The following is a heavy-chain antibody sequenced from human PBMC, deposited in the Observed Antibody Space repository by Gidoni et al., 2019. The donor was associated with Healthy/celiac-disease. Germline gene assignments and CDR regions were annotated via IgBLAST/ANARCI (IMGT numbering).Heavy chain of an antibody. CDR3: ARRAPYYDFWSGYPSYYFDY. Sequence: QLQLQESGPGLVKPSETLSLTCTVSGGSISSSSYSWGWIRQPPGKGLEWIGSIYYSGSTYYNPSLKSRVTISVDTSKNQCSLKLSAVTAADTAVYYCARRAPYYDFWSGYPSYYFDYWGQGTLVTVSS. V-gene: IGHV4-39*01. CDR1: GGSISSSSYS. CDR2: IYYSGST. J-gene: IGHJ4*02. D-gene: IGHD3-3*01.